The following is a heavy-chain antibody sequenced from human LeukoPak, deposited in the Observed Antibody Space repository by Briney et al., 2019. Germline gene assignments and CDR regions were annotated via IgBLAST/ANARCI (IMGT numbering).Heavy chain of an antibody. CDR1: GGSISISYY. CDR2: IYYSGST. Sequence: SETLSLTCTVSGGSISISYYRGWIRQPPGKGLEWIGSIYYSGSTYYNPSLKSRVTISVDTSKNQFSLKLSSVTAADTAVYYCARLTKGAQDYYYYGMDVWGQGTTVTVSS. CDR3: ARLTKGAQDYYYYGMDV. D-gene: IGHD3-16*01. J-gene: IGHJ6*02. V-gene: IGHV4-39*07.